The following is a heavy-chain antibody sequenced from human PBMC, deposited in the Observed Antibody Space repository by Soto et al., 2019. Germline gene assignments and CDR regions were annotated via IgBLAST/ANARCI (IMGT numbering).Heavy chain of an antibody. Sequence: QVQLQESGPGLVKPSETLSLTCTVSGGSVNSDYYYWTWIRQPPGKGPEWIGYIYYSGRTNYNPSLKSRVTISVDASRNQFSLKLSSVTAADTAVFYCAREYSNSPEAFDLWGQGTLVTVSS. J-gene: IGHJ4*02. CDR2: IYYSGRT. V-gene: IGHV4-61*01. CDR1: GGSVNSDYYY. D-gene: IGHD6-6*01. CDR3: AREYSNSPEAFDL.